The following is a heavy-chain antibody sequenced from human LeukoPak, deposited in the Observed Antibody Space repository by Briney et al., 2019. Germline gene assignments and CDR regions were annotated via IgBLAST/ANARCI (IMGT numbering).Heavy chain of an antibody. CDR1: GGSIRSYY. CDR2: IYYSGST. CDR3: ARNGIAAAAGGYFDY. Sequence: SETLSLTCTVSGGSIRSYYWSWIRQPPGKGLEWIGYIYYSGSTNYNPSLKSRVTISVDTSKNQFSLKLSSVTAADTAVYYCARNGIAAAAGGYFDYWGQGTLVTVSS. J-gene: IGHJ4*02. D-gene: IGHD6-13*01. V-gene: IGHV4-59*01.